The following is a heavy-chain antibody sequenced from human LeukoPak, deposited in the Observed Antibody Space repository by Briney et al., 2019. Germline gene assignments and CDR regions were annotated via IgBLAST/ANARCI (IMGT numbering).Heavy chain of an antibody. CDR2: IIPIFGTA. CDR1: GGTFSSYA. D-gene: IGHD6-13*01. J-gene: IGHJ5*02. CDR3: ARVAESRGQQLYGNWFDP. Sequence: SVNVSCKASGGTFSSYAISWVRQAPGQGLEWMGGIIPIFGTANYAQKFQGRVTITADESTSTAYMELSSLRSEDTAVYYCARVAESRGQQLYGNWFDPWGQGTLVTVSS. V-gene: IGHV1-69*13.